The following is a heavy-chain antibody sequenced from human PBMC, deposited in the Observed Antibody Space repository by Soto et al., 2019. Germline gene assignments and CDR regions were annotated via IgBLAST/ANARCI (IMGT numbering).Heavy chain of an antibody. CDR2: TYYRSKWYN. Sequence: PSQTLSLTCATSGDSVSSNRAAWNWIRQSPSRGLEWLGRTYYRSKWYNDYAVSVKSRITINPDTSKNQFSLQLNSVTPEDTAVYYCARWNYLAARPGSVYNWGQGTLVTVSS. CDR3: ARWNYLAARPGSVYN. D-gene: IGHD6-6*01. J-gene: IGHJ4*02. CDR1: GDSVSSNRAA. V-gene: IGHV6-1*01.